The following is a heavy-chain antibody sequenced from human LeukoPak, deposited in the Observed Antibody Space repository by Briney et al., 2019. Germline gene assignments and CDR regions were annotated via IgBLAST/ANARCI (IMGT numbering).Heavy chain of an antibody. V-gene: IGHV4-30-4*01. CDR3: ARLRNYDILTGYSPSVVDY. D-gene: IGHD3-9*01. CDR1: GGSISSGDYY. CDR2: IYYSGTT. Sequence: PSETLSLTCTVSGGSISSGDYYWSWIRQPPGKGLEWIGYIYYSGTTYYNPSLKSRVTISVDTSKNEFSLKLSSVTAADTAVYYCARLRNYDILTGYSPSVVDYWGHGTLVTVSS. J-gene: IGHJ4*01.